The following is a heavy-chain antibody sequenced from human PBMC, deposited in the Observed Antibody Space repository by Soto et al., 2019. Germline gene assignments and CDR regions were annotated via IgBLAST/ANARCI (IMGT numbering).Heavy chain of an antibody. CDR1: GVSFSAYF. V-gene: IGHV4-34*01. D-gene: IGHD5-12*01. J-gene: IGHJ5*02. CDR3: AKGRVATISWFDP. Sequence: SETLSLTCAAHGVSFSAYFWSWIRQPPGKGLEWIGEINHSGSTNYNPSLKSRVTISVDTSKNQFSLKLSSVTAADTAVYYCAKGRVATISWFDPWGQGTLVTVSS. CDR2: INHSGST.